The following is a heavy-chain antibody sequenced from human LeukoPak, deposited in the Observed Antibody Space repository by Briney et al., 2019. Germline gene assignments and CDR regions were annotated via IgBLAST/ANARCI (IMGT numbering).Heavy chain of an antibody. CDR1: GFTFSSYA. V-gene: IGHV3-23*01. D-gene: IGHD6-13*01. Sequence: GGSQRLSCAASGFTFSSYAMSWVRQAPGKGLEWVSAISGSGGSTYYADSVKGRFTISRDNSKNTLYLQMNSLRAEDTAVYYCAKYSSSWYRYFDYWGQGTLVTVSS. CDR3: AKYSSSWYRYFDY. CDR2: ISGSGGST. J-gene: IGHJ4*02.